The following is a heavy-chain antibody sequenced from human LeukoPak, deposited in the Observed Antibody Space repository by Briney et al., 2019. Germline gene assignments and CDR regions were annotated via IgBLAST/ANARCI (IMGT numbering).Heavy chain of an antibody. CDR1: GFTLSSYA. Sequence: GGSLRLSCAASGFTLSSYAMHWVRQAPGKGPEWVSAISGSGGDTYYADSVKGRFTISRDNSKNTLYLQMNSLRAEDTAVYYCAKKGATTGDFDYWGQGTLVTVSS. V-gene: IGHV3-23*01. CDR3: AKKGATTGDFDY. J-gene: IGHJ4*02. D-gene: IGHD1-26*01. CDR2: ISGSGGDT.